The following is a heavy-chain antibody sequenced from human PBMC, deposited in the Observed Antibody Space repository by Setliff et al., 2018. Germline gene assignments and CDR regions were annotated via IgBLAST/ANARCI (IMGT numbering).Heavy chain of an antibody. CDR1: GGSISSRSYY. D-gene: IGHD4-17*01. J-gene: IGHJ3*02. Sequence: ETLSLTCTVSGGSISSRSYYWGWIRQPPGKGLEWIGSIYYSGSTYYNPSLKSRVTISVDTSKNQFSLKLSSVTAADTAVYYCARDPLTTNRRRAFDIWGQGTMVTVSS. CDR3: ARDPLTTNRRRAFDI. CDR2: IYYSGST. V-gene: IGHV4-39*07.